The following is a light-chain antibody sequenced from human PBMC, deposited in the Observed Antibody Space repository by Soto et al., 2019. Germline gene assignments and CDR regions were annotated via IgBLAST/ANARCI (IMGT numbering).Light chain of an antibody. J-gene: IGLJ2*01. CDR1: SSDIGAYDY. Sequence: QSALTQPASLSGSPGQSITISCTGTSSDIGAYDYVSWFQQHPGKAPKLLIFDVTHRPSGVSDRFSGSKSGNTASLTISGVRAEDEADYYCCSYTDSALDVVFGGGTKLTVL. CDR2: DVT. CDR3: CSYTDSALDVV. V-gene: IGLV2-14*03.